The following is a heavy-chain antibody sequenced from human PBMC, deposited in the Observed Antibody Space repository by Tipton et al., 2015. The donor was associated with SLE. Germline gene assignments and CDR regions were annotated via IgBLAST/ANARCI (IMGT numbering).Heavy chain of an antibody. V-gene: IGHV4-59*11. Sequence: SLTCTVSAGSISGHYWSWIRQPPGKGLEWIGSIYYSGNTNYNPSLNSRVTISVDTSKNQFSLKLNSVTAADTAVYYCARAFSGTHFDYWGQGTLVTVSS. CDR2: IYYSGNT. D-gene: IGHD1-26*01. CDR1: AGSISGHY. CDR3: ARAFSGTHFDY. J-gene: IGHJ4*02.